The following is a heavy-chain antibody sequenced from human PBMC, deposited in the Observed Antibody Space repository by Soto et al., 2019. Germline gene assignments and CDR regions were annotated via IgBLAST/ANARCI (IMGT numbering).Heavy chain of an antibody. J-gene: IGHJ4*02. Sequence: GSLRLSCATSGFTFSSYPIRWVRQAPGKGPVWVSRITEDGSGTTYADSVKGRFTVTRDNAKNTMYLQMSGLGAEDTAVYHCVRGTNGWRGMDYWGQGTLVTAPQ. CDR3: VRGTNGWRGMDY. CDR1: GFTFSSYP. CDR2: ITEDGSGT. D-gene: IGHD2-8*01. V-gene: IGHV3-74*01.